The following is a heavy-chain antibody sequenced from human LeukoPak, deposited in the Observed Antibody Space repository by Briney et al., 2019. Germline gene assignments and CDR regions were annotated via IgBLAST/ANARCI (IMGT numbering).Heavy chain of an antibody. V-gene: IGHV3-7*01. J-gene: IGHJ4*02. CDR2: IDGVGTDE. Sequence: LTGGSLRLSCTASGFTFSDYWMTWVRQAPGKGLEWVANIDGVGTDEGYAGSVKGRFTISRDNAKNSLFLHMNSLRADDLAVYYCARNVGYYRLDYWGQGTLVTVPS. CDR3: ARNVGYYRLDY. CDR1: GFTFSDYW. D-gene: IGHD1-26*01.